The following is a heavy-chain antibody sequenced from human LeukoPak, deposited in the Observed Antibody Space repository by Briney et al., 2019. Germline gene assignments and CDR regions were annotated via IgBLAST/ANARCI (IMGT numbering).Heavy chain of an antibody. CDR2: IYYSGST. Sequence: PSETLSLTCAVCGGSFSGYYWSWIRQPPGKGLEWIGSIYYSGSTYYNPSLKSRVTISVDTSKNQFSLKLSSVTAADTAVYYCARATTVTKLDYWGQGTLVTVSS. D-gene: IGHD4-17*01. V-gene: IGHV4-34*01. CDR1: GGSFSGYY. CDR3: ARATTVTKLDY. J-gene: IGHJ4*02.